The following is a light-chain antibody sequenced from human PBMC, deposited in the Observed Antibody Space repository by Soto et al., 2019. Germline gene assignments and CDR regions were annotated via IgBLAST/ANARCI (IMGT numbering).Light chain of an antibody. Sequence: ENVLTQSPGTLSLSPGERATLSCRASQSVSSSYLAWYQQKPGQAPRLLIYGTSSRATGVPDRFSGSRSGTDFTLTISRLEPEDFAVYFCQQYGGSPPLTFGGGTKVEI. J-gene: IGKJ4*01. CDR2: GTS. CDR1: QSVSSSY. CDR3: QQYGGSPPLT. V-gene: IGKV3-20*01.